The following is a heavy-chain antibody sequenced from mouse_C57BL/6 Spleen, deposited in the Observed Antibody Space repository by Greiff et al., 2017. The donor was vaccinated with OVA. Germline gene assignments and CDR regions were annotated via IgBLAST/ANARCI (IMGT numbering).Heavy chain of an antibody. CDR2: IDPSDSET. CDR3: ARSLDYYGSSAWFAY. J-gene: IGHJ3*01. V-gene: IGHV1-52*01. Sequence: VQLQQPGAELVRPGSSVKLSCKASGYTFTSYWMHWVKPRPIQGLEWIGNIDPSDSETHYNQKFKDKATLTVDKSSSTAYMQLSSLTSEDAAVYYCARSLDYYGSSAWFAYWGQGTLVTVSA. D-gene: IGHD1-1*01. CDR1: GYTFTSYW.